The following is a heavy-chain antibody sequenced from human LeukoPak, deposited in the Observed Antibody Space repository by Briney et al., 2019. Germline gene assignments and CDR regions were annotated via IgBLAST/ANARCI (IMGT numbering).Heavy chain of an antibody. CDR1: GGTFTSYA. V-gene: IGHV1-69*04. J-gene: IGHJ6*02. CDR2: IIPIFDVP. D-gene: IGHD3-22*01. CDR3: ASTLYYYDSSGYYFGMDA. Sequence: ASVKVSCKASGGTFTSYAINWVRQAPGQGLEWMGRIIPIFDVPNYAQKFQGRVTITADKSTSTAYMELYSLKSQDTAVYHCASTLYYYDSSGYYFGMDAWGQGTTVTVSS.